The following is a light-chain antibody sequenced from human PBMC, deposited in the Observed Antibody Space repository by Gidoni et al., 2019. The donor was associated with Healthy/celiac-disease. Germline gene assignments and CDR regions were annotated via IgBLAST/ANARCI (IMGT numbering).Light chain of an antibody. V-gene: IGLV6-57*03. J-gene: IGLJ3*02. Sequence: NFMLTQPHSVSESPGKTVTISCTRSSGSIASNYVQCYQQRPVSAPTTVLYENNQRPSGVPDRFSGSIDSSSNSASLTISGLKTEDEADYYCQSYDSSNTWVFGGGTQLTVL. CDR1: SGSIASNY. CDR2: ENN. CDR3: QSYDSSNTWV.